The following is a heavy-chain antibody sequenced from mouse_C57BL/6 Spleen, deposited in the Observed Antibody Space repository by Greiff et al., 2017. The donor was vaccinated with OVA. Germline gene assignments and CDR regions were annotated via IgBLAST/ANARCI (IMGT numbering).Heavy chain of an antibody. CDR3: AREAQSYGNYGGYFDY. D-gene: IGHD2-1*01. CDR1: GYTFTSYW. Sequence: VQLQQPGAELVKPGASVKLSCKASGYTFTSYWMHWVKQRPGQGLEWIGMIHPNSGSTKYNEKFKSKATLTVDKSSSTAYMQLSSLTSEDSAVYYFAREAQSYGNYGGYFDYWGQGTTLTVSS. CDR2: IHPNSGST. V-gene: IGHV1-64*01. J-gene: IGHJ2*01.